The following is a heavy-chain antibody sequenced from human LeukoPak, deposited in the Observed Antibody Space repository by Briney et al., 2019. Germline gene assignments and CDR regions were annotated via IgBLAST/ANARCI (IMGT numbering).Heavy chain of an antibody. Sequence: GGSLRLSCAASGFTVSSNYMSWVRQASGKGLEWVSAISGSGGSTYYADSVKGRFTISRDNSKNTLYLQMNSLRGEDTAVYYCAKDLGSGCYDYWGQGTLVTVSS. V-gene: IGHV3-23*01. D-gene: IGHD6-19*01. CDR2: ISGSGGST. J-gene: IGHJ4*02. CDR3: AKDLGSGCYDY. CDR1: GFTVSSNY.